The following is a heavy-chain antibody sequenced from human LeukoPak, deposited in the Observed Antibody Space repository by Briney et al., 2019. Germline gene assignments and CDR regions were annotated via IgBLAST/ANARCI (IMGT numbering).Heavy chain of an antibody. CDR2: ISNDGNNK. CDR3: ARPDDSESFYRANHY. V-gene: IGHV3-30*04. J-gene: IGHJ4*02. CDR1: GFSFNSYP. D-gene: IGHD3-10*01. Sequence: GGSLRLSCAASGFSFNSYPMHWVRQVPGKGLEWVAVISNDGNNKYYADSVKGRFTISRDNSNNTLSLQMNGLRVEDTAVYYCARPDDSESFYRANHYWGRGTLVTVS.